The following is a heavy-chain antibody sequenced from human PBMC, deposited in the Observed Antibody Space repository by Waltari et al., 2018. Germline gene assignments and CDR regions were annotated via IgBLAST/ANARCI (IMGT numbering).Heavy chain of an antibody. D-gene: IGHD4-17*01. V-gene: IGHV3-21*01. J-gene: IGHJ4*02. CDR1: GFTSSSYS. CDR2: ISSSSSYI. Sequence: EVQLVESGGGLVKPGGSLRLSCAASGFTSSSYSMNWVRRAPGKGLEWVSSISSSSSYIYYADSVNGRFTISRDNAKNSLYLQMNSLRAEDTAVYYCARPYSLVTTGAFDYWGQGTLVTVSS. CDR3: ARPYSLVTTGAFDY.